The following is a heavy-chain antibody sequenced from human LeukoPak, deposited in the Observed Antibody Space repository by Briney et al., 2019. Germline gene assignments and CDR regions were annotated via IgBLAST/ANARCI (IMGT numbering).Heavy chain of an antibody. J-gene: IGHJ4*02. D-gene: IGHD1-14*01. Sequence: GGSLRLSCAASGFXVSNSYMGWVRQAPGKGLXXXXXIYSAGYTXYXXSXXXRFTISRDSSKNTLYLQMNSLRAEDTAVYYCAKDGGNHRFPAWQNWGQGTLVTVSS. CDR3: AKDGGNHRFPAWQN. V-gene: IGHV3-53*01. CDR1: GFXVSNSY. CDR2: IYSAGYT.